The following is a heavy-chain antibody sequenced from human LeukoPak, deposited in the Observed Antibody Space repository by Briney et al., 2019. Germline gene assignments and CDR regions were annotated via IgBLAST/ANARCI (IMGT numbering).Heavy chain of an antibody. CDR3: AREEDSNYAPHMDV. D-gene: IGHD4-11*01. J-gene: IGHJ6*03. V-gene: IGHV1-2*02. CDR1: GYTFTGYY. CDR2: INPNSGGT. Sequence: ASVKVSCKASGYTFTGYYMHWVRQAPGQGLEWMGWINPNSGGTNYAQKFQGRVSMTRDTSISTAYMELSRLRSDDTAVYYCAREEDSNYAPHMDVWGKGTTVTVSS.